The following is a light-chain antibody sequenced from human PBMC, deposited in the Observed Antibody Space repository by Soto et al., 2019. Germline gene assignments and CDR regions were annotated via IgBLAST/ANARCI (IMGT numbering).Light chain of an antibody. V-gene: IGKV3-11*01. Sequence: EIVLTQSPATLSLSPGERATLSCRASQSVSTYLGWYQQKPGQAPRLLIYDASNRATGIPGRFSGSGSGTNCTLTISSLEPEDFAGYYCQHRRNWPWTFGQGTKVEV. CDR2: DAS. CDR3: QHRRNWPWT. CDR1: QSVSTY. J-gene: IGKJ1*01.